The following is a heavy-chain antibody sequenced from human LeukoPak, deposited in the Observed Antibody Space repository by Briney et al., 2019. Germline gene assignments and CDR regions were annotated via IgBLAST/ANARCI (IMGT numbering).Heavy chain of an antibody. CDR1: GFTFSAYW. D-gene: IGHD6-13*01. CDR3: LGSNIASL. V-gene: IGHV3-7*01. J-gene: IGHJ4*02. CDR2: VNQDGSEK. Sequence: GGSLRLSCAASGFTFSAYWMNWVRQAPGKGLEWVANVNQDGSEKYYVDSVKGRFTISRDNAKNSLYLQMNSLRAEDTAVYYRLGSNIASLWGQGTLVTVSS.